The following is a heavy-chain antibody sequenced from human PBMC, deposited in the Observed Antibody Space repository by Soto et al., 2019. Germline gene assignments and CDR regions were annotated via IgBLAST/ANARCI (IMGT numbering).Heavy chain of an antibody. CDR2: RNNRDDT. Sequence: QVQLQESGPGLVKPSQTLSLTCTVSGGSISNNGYSWSWIRQHPVKGLEWIGSRNNRDDTYYNPSLKSRVTISLDTSKNQFTLRLISVTAADTALYFCGRGGSGWKALNWFESWAQGTLVTVSS. D-gene: IGHD6-19*01. V-gene: IGHV4-31*03. CDR3: GRGGSGWKALNWFES. J-gene: IGHJ5*01. CDR1: GGSISNNGYS.